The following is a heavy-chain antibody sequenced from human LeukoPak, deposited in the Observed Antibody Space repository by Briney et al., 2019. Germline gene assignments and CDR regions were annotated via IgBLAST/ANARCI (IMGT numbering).Heavy chain of an antibody. CDR1: GGTFSSYA. V-gene: IGHV1-69*04. J-gene: IGHJ4*02. Sequence: SVKVSCKASGGTFSSYAISWVRQAPGQGLEWMGRIIPILGMANYAQKFQGRVTITADKSTSTAYMELSSLRSEDTAVYYCMFSSGSYLGDYWGQGTLVTVSS. CDR3: MFSSGSYLGDY. D-gene: IGHD1-26*01. CDR2: IIPILGMA.